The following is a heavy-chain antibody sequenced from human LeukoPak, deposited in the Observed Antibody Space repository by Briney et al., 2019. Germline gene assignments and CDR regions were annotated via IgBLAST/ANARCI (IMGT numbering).Heavy chain of an antibody. J-gene: IGHJ4*02. D-gene: IGHD6-13*01. CDR3: ASPAWRGSWAPLDY. Sequence: ASVKVSCKASGYTFTSYYMHWVQQPPGQGLEWMGIINPSGGSTSYAQTFQGRVTMTRDTSTSPVYMELSSLRSEDTAVYYCASPAWRGSWAPLDYWGQGTLVTVSS. V-gene: IGHV1-46*01. CDR2: INPSGGST. CDR1: GYTFTSYY.